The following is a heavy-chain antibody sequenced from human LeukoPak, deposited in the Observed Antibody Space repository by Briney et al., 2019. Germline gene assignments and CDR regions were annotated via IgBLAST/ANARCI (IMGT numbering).Heavy chain of an antibody. V-gene: IGHV1-18*01. D-gene: IGHD3-3*01. CDR2: ISAYNGNT. Sequence: GASVKISCKASGYTFTSYGISWVRQAPGQGLEWMGRISAYNGNTNYVQKLQGRVTMTTDTSTSTAYMELRSLRSDDTAVYYCARQERITISGVDPGYMDVWGKGITVTVSS. J-gene: IGHJ6*03. CDR3: ARQERITISGVDPGYMDV. CDR1: GYTFTSYG.